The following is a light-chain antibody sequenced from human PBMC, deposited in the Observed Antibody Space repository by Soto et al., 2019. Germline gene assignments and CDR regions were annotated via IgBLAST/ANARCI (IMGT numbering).Light chain of an antibody. CDR1: SSDIGDYDY. J-gene: IGLJ3*02. Sequence: QSALTQPASVSGSPGQSITISCTGTSSDIGDYDYVSWYQHLPGKAPKLLIFDVTHRPSGVSDRFSGSKSGNTASLTISGVRPEDEADYYCQSYDSSLSGWVFGGGTQLTVL. CDR3: QSYDSSLSGWV. V-gene: IGLV2-14*01. CDR2: DVT.